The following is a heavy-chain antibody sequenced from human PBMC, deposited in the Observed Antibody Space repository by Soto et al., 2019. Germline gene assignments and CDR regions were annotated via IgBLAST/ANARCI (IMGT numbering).Heavy chain of an antibody. V-gene: IGHV5-51*03. CDR1: GYSFPSYC. CDR2: ICPGDSDT. J-gene: IGHJ3*02. CDR3: AGSYYYGSGSYYNVRAFDI. Sequence: ELQLVQSEAEVKKPGESLKISCKASGYSFPSYCIGWVRQLPGKGLEWMGIICPGDSDTTYSPSFQGHVTISADKSIKTAYLQWSSLKASDTAMYYCAGSYYYGSGSYYNVRAFDIWGQGTTVTVSS. D-gene: IGHD3-10*01.